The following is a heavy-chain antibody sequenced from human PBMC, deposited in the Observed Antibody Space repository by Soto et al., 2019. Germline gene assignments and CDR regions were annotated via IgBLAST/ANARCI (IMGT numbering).Heavy chain of an antibody. CDR3: ARGPSSLTRFDY. D-gene: IGHD2-2*01. J-gene: IGHJ4*02. V-gene: IGHV3-30-3*01. Sequence: QVQLVESGGGVGQPGRSLRLSCAASGFTFSSYAMHWVRQAPGKGLEWVAVISYDGSNKYYADSVKGRFTISRDNSKNTLYLQMNSLRPEDTAVYYCARGPSSLTRFDYWGQGTLVTVSS. CDR1: GFTFSSYA. CDR2: ISYDGSNK.